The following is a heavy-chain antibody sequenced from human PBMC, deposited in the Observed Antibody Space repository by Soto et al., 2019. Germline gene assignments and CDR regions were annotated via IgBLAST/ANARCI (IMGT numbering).Heavy chain of an antibody. Sequence: LRLSCAASGFTFSSYAMSLVRQAPLKGLEWVSAISGSGGSTYYADSVKGRFTISRDNSKNTLYLQMNSLRAEDTAVYYCYLPGYSSSWDNWFDPWGQGTLVTVSS. CDR3: YLPGYSSSWDNWFDP. D-gene: IGHD6-13*01. CDR1: GFTFSSYA. J-gene: IGHJ5*02. V-gene: IGHV3-23*01. CDR2: ISGSGGST.